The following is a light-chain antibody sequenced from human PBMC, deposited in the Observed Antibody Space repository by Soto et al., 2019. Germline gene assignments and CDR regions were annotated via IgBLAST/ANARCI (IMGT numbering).Light chain of an antibody. V-gene: IGLV1-44*01. CDR2: TSN. Sequence: QSVLTQPPSASGTPGQGVTISCSGSNSNIGSNTVDWYQQLPGTAPRLLIYTSNQRPSGVPDRFSGSKSGTSASLAISGLQSDDEAHYYCAAWDDSLTGFYVFGTGTKVTV. CDR1: NSNIGSNT. CDR3: AAWDDSLTGFYV. J-gene: IGLJ1*01.